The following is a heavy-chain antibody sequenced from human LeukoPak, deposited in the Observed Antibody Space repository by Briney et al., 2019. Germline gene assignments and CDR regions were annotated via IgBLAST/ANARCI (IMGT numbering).Heavy chain of an antibody. CDR1: GGSISSYY. CDR2: IYTSGST. V-gene: IGHV4-4*07. Sequence: SETLSLTCTVSGGSISSYYWSWIRQPAGKGLEWIGRIYTSGSTNYNPSLKSRVTMSVDTSKNQFSLKLTSVTAADTAVYYCARDQYYYDSSAYYRWSAFDIWGQGTMVTVSS. CDR3: ARDQYYYDSSAYYRWSAFDI. D-gene: IGHD3-22*01. J-gene: IGHJ3*02.